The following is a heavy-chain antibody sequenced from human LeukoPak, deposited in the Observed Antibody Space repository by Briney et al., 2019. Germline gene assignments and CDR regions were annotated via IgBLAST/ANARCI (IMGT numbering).Heavy chain of an antibody. Sequence: GGSLRLSRAASGFTFSSDWMSWVRQAPGKGLEWVANINQDGSVKYYVDSVKGRFTISRDNAKNSLYLQMNSLRAEDTAVYYCARGDSGDWALGGQGTLVTVSS. V-gene: IGHV3-7*01. J-gene: IGHJ4*02. CDR3: ARGDSGDWAL. D-gene: IGHD2-21*02. CDR1: GFTFSSDW. CDR2: INQDGSVK.